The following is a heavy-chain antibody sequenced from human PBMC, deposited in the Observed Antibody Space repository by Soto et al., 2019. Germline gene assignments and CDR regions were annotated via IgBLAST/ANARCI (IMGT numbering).Heavy chain of an antibody. Sequence: GGSLRLSCAASGFTFDDYAMHWVRQAPGKGLEWVSGISWNSGSIGYADSVKGRFTISRDNAKNSLYLQMNSLRAEDTALYYCAKDGYSYGGKYYYYYYYMDVWGKGTTVTVSS. D-gene: IGHD5-18*01. CDR1: GFTFDDYA. J-gene: IGHJ6*03. CDR3: AKDGYSYGGKYYYYYYYMDV. V-gene: IGHV3-9*01. CDR2: ISWNSGSI.